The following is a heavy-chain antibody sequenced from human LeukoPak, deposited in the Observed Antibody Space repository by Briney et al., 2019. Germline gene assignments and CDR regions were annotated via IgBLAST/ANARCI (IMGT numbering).Heavy chain of an antibody. CDR1: GGSISSSSYY. J-gene: IGHJ4*02. CDR2: IYYSGST. D-gene: IGHD1-1*01. Sequence: SETLSLTCTVSGGSISSSSYYWGWIRQPPGKGLEWIGSIYYSGSTYYNPSLKSRVTISVDTSKNQFSLKLSSVTAADTAVYYCARVDWTLDYWGQGTLATVSS. CDR3: ARVDWTLDY. V-gene: IGHV4-39*01.